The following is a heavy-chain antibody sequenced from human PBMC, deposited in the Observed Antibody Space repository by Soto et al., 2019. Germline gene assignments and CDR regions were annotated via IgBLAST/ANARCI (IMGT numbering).Heavy chain of an antibody. CDR3: ARPRYCSGGSCYSDY. D-gene: IGHD2-15*01. CDR2: ISSSSSTI. J-gene: IGHJ4*02. V-gene: IGHV3-48*02. CDR1: GFTFSDYS. Sequence: GGSLRLSCAASGFTFSDYSMNWVRQAPGKGLEWVSYISSSSSTIYYADSVKGRFTISRDNAKKSLNLQMNSLRDEDTAVYYCARPRYCSGGSCYSDYWGQGTLVTVSS.